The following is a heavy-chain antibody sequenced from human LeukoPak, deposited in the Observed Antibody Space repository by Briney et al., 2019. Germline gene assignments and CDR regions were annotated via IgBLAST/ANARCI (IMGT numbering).Heavy chain of an antibody. CDR1: GFTFSSYS. V-gene: IGHV3-21*01. Sequence: GGSLRLSCAASGFTFSSYSMNWVRQAPGKGLELVSSISSSSRYIYYADSVKGRFTISRDDAKNSLYLQMNSLRAEDTAVYYCARDLFPSTTAYFDYWGQGTLVTVSS. J-gene: IGHJ4*02. D-gene: IGHD4-11*01. CDR2: ISSSSRYI. CDR3: ARDLFPSTTAYFDY.